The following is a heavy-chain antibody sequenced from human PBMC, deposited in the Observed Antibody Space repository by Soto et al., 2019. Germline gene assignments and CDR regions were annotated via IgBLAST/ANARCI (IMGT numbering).Heavy chain of an antibody. J-gene: IGHJ6*02. CDR3: ARGGDCTGTTCFHRNYFYFGIDV. CDR1: GNTFSDNA. Sequence: GASVKVSCKASGNTFSDNAFSWVRQAPGKGLEWMGWISAYSGDTDYAQKSQGRVTMTTDTSTNTVYMDLRSPRSDDTAVYYCARGGDCTGTTCFHRNYFYFGIDVGGQGTTVTDSS. CDR2: ISAYSGDT. D-gene: IGHD2-8*02. V-gene: IGHV1-18*04.